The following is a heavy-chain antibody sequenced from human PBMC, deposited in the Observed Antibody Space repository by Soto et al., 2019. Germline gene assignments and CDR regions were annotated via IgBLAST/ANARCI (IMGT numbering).Heavy chain of an antibody. CDR2: IWYDGSNE. CDR1: GFSFSSYG. J-gene: IGHJ4*02. D-gene: IGHD5-18*01. CDR3: ATGQTAMANCFDY. V-gene: IGHV3-33*01. Sequence: QVQLVESGGGVVQPGRSLRLSCAASGFSFSSYGMHWVRQAPGKGLEWVAVIWYDGSNEYYADFVKGRFSISRDNSKNTLFLQMSRLKVEDTALYYCATGQTAMANCFDYCGQGTLVTVSP.